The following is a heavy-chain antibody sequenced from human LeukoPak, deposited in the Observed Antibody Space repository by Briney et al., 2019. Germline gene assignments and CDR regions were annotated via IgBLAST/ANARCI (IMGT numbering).Heavy chain of an antibody. CDR1: GFTFDEYT. CDR3: TKDITAGGADV. D-gene: IGHD3-10*01. Sequence: GGSLRLSCAASGFTFDEYTMHWVRQAPGKGLEWVSLITWDGSTFYADSVKGRFTISRDKAKNSLYLEMNSLRVEDTALYYCTKDITAGGADVWGQGTTVTVS. J-gene: IGHJ6*02. CDR2: ITWDGST. V-gene: IGHV3-43*01.